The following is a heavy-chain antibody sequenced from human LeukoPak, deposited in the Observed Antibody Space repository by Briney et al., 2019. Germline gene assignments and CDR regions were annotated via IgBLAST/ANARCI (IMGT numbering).Heavy chain of an antibody. CDR1: GGSIGGADFH. CDR2: MSYSGDT. CDR3: AAQTGTTASYYCYMDG. V-gene: IGHV4-30-4*08. Sequence: SQTLSLTCTVSGGSIGGADFHWSWVRQPAGKGLEWIGYMSYSGDTHYNPSLKSPFTISVHTSKNQLSLKLSSVAAADTAGYYCAAQTGTTASYYCYMDGWGKGTTVTVSS. D-gene: IGHD1-1*01. J-gene: IGHJ6*03.